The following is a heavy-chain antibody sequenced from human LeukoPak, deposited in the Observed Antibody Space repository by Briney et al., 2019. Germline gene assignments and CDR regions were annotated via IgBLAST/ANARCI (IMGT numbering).Heavy chain of an antibody. Sequence: GGSLRLSCAASGFTFSSYAMHWVRQAPGKGLEWVAVISYDGSNKYYADSVKGRFTISRDNSKNTLYLQMNSLRAEDTAVYYCARVVAVNSYGLFDYWGQGTLVTVSS. CDR1: GFTFSSYA. CDR2: ISYDGSNK. J-gene: IGHJ4*02. CDR3: ARVVAVNSYGLFDY. V-gene: IGHV3-30-3*01. D-gene: IGHD5-18*01.